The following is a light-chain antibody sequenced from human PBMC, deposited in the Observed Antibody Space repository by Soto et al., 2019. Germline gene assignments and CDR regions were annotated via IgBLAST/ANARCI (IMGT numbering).Light chain of an antibody. Sequence: QSAVTQPASVSGSPGQSITISCTGTSSDVGSYNLVSWYQQHPGKAPKLMIYEVSKRPSGVSNRFSGSKSGNTASLTISGLQAEDEAEYYCCSYAGSSTVVFGGGTKLTVL. CDR3: CSYAGSSTVV. CDR1: SSDVGSYNL. V-gene: IGLV2-23*02. CDR2: EVS. J-gene: IGLJ2*01.